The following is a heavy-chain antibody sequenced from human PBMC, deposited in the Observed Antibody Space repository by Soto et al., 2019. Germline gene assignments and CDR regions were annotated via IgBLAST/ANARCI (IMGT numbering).Heavy chain of an antibody. J-gene: IGHJ4*02. CDR2: ISASGVST. CDR1: GFTSSSHA. CDR3: AKDPRIPVAVSFDY. Sequence: PVGSLRLSCAVSGFTSSSHAMGWVRQAPGKGLEWVSTISASGVSTYYADSVKGRFTISRDNSENTLYLQMNSLRAEDTAVYYCAKDPRIPVAVSFDYWGQGTLVTVSS. V-gene: IGHV3-23*01. D-gene: IGHD6-19*01.